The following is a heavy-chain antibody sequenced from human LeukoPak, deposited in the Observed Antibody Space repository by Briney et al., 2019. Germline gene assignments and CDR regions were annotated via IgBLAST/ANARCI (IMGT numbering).Heavy chain of an antibody. CDR1: GYTFTGYY. Sequence: ASVKVSCKASGYTFTGYYMHWVRQAPGQGLEWMGWINPNSGGTNYAQKFQGRVTMTRDTSINTAYMELSRLRSDDTAVYYCASSPNYDILTGYPVWGQGTLVTVSS. CDR3: ASSPNYDILTGYPV. V-gene: IGHV1-2*02. CDR2: INPNSGGT. D-gene: IGHD3-9*01. J-gene: IGHJ4*02.